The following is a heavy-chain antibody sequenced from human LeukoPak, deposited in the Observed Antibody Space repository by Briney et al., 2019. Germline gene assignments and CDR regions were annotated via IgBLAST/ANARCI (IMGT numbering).Heavy chain of an antibody. CDR3: ARGGATVVTRGPFDY. Sequence: EASVKVSCKASGYTFTSYAISWVRQAPGQGLEWMGGIIPIFGTANYAQKFQGRVTITADESTSTAYMELSSLRSEDTAVYYCARGGATVVTRGPFDYWGQGTLVTVSS. CDR1: GYTFTSYA. D-gene: IGHD4-23*01. CDR2: IIPIFGTA. J-gene: IGHJ4*02. V-gene: IGHV1-69*13.